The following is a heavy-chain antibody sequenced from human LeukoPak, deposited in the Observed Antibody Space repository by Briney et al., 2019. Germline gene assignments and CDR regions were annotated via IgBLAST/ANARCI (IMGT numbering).Heavy chain of an antibody. D-gene: IGHD1-1*01. Sequence: SETLSLTCTVSGGSISSSSHYWGRIRQPPGKGLEWIGYIYHSGSTNYSPSLKSRVTISIDTSKNQFSLKLSSVTAADTAVYYCVRDQGTWWFDPWGQGTLVTVSS. V-gene: IGHV4-61*01. CDR1: GGSISSSSHY. CDR2: IYHSGST. CDR3: VRDQGTWWFDP. J-gene: IGHJ5*02.